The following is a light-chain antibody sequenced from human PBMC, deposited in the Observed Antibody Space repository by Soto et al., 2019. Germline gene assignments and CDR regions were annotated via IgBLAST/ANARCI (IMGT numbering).Light chain of an antibody. CDR3: QQYYSTPWT. CDR1: XXXXYSSNNKNY. Sequence: DIVMTQSPDSLAVSLGERATXXXXXXXXXXYSSNNKNYLAWYQQKPGQPPKLLIYWASTRESGVPDRFSGSGSGTDFTLTISSLQAEDVAVYYCQQYYSTPWTFGQGTKVDIK. J-gene: IGKJ1*01. V-gene: IGKV4-1*01. CDR2: WAS.